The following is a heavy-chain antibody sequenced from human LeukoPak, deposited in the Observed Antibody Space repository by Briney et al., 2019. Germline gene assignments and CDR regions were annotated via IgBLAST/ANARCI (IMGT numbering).Heavy chain of an antibody. Sequence: ASVKVSCKASGYTFTGYYMHWVRQAPGQGLEWMGWINPNSGGTNYAQKFQGRVTMTRDPSISTAYMELSRLRSDDTAVYYCARVGGYCSGGSCYSPYFDYWGQGTLVTVSS. V-gene: IGHV1-2*02. CDR2: INPNSGGT. J-gene: IGHJ4*02. CDR3: ARVGGYCSGGSCYSPYFDY. D-gene: IGHD2-15*01. CDR1: GYTFTGYY.